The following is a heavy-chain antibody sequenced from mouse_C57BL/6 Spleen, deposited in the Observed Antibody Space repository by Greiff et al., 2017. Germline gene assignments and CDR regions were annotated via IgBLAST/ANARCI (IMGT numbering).Heavy chain of an antibody. V-gene: IGHV1-52*01. D-gene: IGHD2-2*01. CDR3: ARADMVTTGAMDY. Sequence: QVQLKQPGAELVRPGSSVKLSCKASGYTFTSYWMHWVKQRPIQGLEWIGNIDPSGSETHYNQKFKDKATLTVDKSSSTAYMQLSSLTSEDSAVSYGARADMVTTGAMDYWGKGTSVTASS. J-gene: IGHJ4*01. CDR2: IDPSGSET. CDR1: GYTFTSYW.